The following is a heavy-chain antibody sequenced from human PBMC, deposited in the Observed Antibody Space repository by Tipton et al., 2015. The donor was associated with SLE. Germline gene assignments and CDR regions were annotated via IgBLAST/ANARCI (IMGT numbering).Heavy chain of an antibody. CDR3: ARVEDYYDSSGD. CDR1: GGSISSSSHY. Sequence: TLSLTCTVSGGSISSSSHYWSWIRQPPGKGLEWIGYIYYSGSISYNPSLKSRVTISVDTSKNQFSLKLSSVTAADTAVYYCARVEDYYDSSGDWGQGTLVTFSS. V-gene: IGHV4-61*05. J-gene: IGHJ4*02. CDR2: IYYSGSI. D-gene: IGHD3-22*01.